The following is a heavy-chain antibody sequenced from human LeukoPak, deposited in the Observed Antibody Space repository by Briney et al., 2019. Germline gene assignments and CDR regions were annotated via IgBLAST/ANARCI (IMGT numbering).Heavy chain of an antibody. CDR2: IYSGGAT. CDR1: GFSVITNY. V-gene: IGHV3-53*01. D-gene: IGHD2-2*01. CDR3: APVVPTAAFDY. Sequence: GGSLRLSCAASGFSVITNYMTWVRQAPGKGLEWVSVIYSGGATYYADSVKGRFTISRDNFKKTLFLQMNSLRVEDTAVYYCAPVVPTAAFDYWGQGTLVTVSS. J-gene: IGHJ4*02.